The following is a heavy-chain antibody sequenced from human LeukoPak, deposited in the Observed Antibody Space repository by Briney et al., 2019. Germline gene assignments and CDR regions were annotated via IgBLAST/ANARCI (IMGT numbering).Heavy chain of an antibody. J-gene: IGHJ4*02. CDR2: VSGVGDST. CDR3: AKGYSVSPWSYLDY. V-gene: IGHV3-23*01. Sequence: GGSLRLSCAASGFASSIYAMTWGGRAPRKGLEGWSTVSGVGDSTCYADSVNGRFTICRDNSQNTLYLEMDSLRAEDTAVYFCAKGYSVSPWSYLDYWGQGTLVTVSS. D-gene: IGHD4-11*01. CDR1: GFASSIYA.